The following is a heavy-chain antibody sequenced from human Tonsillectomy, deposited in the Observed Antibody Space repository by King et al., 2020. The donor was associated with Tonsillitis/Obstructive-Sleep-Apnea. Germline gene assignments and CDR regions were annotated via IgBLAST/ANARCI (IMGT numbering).Heavy chain of an antibody. CDR3: VTDRARWLQHPNFDY. CDR2: ISSNGGRT. D-gene: IGHD5-24*01. Sequence: VQLVESGGNLVQPGGSLRLSCSASGFTFSSYAMHWVRQAPGKGLEYVSAISSNGGRTYYADSVKGRFTISRDNSKNTLYLQMSSLRAEDTAVYYCVTDRARWLQHPNFDYWGQGTLVTVSS. J-gene: IGHJ4*02. CDR1: GFTFSSYA. V-gene: IGHV3-64D*06.